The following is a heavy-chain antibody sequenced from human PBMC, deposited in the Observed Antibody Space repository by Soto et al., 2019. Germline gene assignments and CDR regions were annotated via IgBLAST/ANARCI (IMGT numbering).Heavy chain of an antibody. CDR1: GGSFSAYY. Sequence: QVQLQQWGAGLLKPSETLSLTCAVSGGSFSAYYWTWIRQPPGRGLEWIGEIDHSGSTNYNPSLEGRFTMSIDTAKNRFSLNVTSVTAADTAVYYCVRGLRYSGMDVWGQGTTVTVS. V-gene: IGHV4-34*01. J-gene: IGHJ6*02. CDR3: VRGLRYSGMDV. D-gene: IGHD2-15*01. CDR2: IDHSGST.